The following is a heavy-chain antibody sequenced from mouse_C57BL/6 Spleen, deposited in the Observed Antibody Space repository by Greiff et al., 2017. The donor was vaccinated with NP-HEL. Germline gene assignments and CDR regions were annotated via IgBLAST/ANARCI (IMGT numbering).Heavy chain of an antibody. CDR2: IDPSDSET. J-gene: IGHJ2*01. CDR3: ARGEYGSSYDYFDY. D-gene: IGHD1-1*01. CDR1: GYTFTSYW. V-gene: IGHV1-52*01. Sequence: VQLQQPGAELVRPGSSVKLSCKASGYTFTSYWMHWVKQRPIQGLEWIGNIDPSDSETHYNQKFKDKATLTVDKSSSTAYMQLSSLTSEDSAVYYGARGEYGSSYDYFDYWGQGTTLTVSS.